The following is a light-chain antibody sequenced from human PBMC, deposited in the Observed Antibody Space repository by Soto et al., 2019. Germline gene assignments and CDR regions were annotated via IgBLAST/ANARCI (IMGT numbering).Light chain of an antibody. Sequence: QSVLTQPPSASRTPGQRVTIPCSGSSSDIGSNSVNWYQQLPGAAPRLLIYANDHRPSGVPDRFSASKSGTSASLAISGVRSEDEADYYCATWDDSLNGHVVFGGGTKLTVL. CDR3: ATWDDSLNGHVV. V-gene: IGLV1-44*01. J-gene: IGLJ2*01. CDR2: AND. CDR1: SSDIGSNS.